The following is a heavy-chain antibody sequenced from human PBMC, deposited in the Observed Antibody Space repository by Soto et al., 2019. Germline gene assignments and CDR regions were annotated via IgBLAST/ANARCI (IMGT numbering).Heavy chain of an antibody. Sequence: PSETLSLTCTVSGGSISSSSYYWGWIRQPPGKGLEWIGSIYYSGSTYYNPSLKSRVTISVDTSKNQFSLKLSSVTAADTAVYYCARQISGILEQWLDPYYFDYWGQGTLVTVSS. CDR3: ARQISGILEQWLDPYYFDY. D-gene: IGHD6-19*01. V-gene: IGHV4-39*01. CDR2: IYYSGST. CDR1: GGSISSSSYY. J-gene: IGHJ4*02.